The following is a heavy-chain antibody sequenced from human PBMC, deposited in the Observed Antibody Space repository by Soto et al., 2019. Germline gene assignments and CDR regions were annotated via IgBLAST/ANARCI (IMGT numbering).Heavy chain of an antibody. CDR3: ARGPFCGGDCYFGV. J-gene: IGHJ4*02. CDR2: IYSSGTT. CDR1: GGSIRSFY. Sequence: QVLLQEPGPRLVKPSETLSLTCTVAGGSIRSFYWSWVRQPAGKGLEWIGRIYSSGTTNYNPSLRSCVTMSVDTSTDQFSLNLTSVTAADTAVYFCARGPFCGGDCYFGVWGQGTPVIVSS. V-gene: IGHV4-4*07. D-gene: IGHD2-21*02.